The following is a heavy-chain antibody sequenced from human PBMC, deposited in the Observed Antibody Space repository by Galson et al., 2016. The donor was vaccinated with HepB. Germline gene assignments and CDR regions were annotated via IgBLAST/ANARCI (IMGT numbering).Heavy chain of an antibody. CDR2: ISGSGGGT. Sequence: SLRLSCAASGFTFSSYAMTWVRQAPGKGLEWVSGISGSGGGTYYADSVKGRVTISRDNSKNTLYLQMNSLTDEDTAVYYCAKASEYSYGWYVYWGQGTLVTVSS. J-gene: IGHJ4*02. V-gene: IGHV3-23*01. D-gene: IGHD5-18*01. CDR1: GFTFSSYA. CDR3: AKASEYSYGWYVY.